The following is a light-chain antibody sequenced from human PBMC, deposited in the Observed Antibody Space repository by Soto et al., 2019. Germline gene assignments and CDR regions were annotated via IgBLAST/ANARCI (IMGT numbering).Light chain of an antibody. J-gene: IGLJ1*01. V-gene: IGLV2-14*03. CDR2: AVS. CDR1: SSDIGSYNH. CDR3: ISYTDRQSYL. Sequence: SALTQLASVSGSPGKSITISCSGTSSDIGSYNHVAWYQQFPGKSPKLMIYAVSDRPSGVSDRFSGSKSGITASLTISGLQTEDEADYYCISYTDRQSYLFGTGTKVTVL.